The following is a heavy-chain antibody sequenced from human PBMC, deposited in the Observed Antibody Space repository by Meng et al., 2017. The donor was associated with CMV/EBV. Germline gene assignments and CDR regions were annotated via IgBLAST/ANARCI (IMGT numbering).Heavy chain of an antibody. D-gene: IGHD1-26*01. V-gene: IGHV3-20*01. CDR3: ARVGYSGSYYDDAFDI. CDR1: GFTFDDYG. CDR2: INWNGGST. J-gene: IGHJ3*02. Sequence: GGSLRLSCAASGFTFDDYGMSWVRQAPGKGLEWVSGINWNGGSTGYADSVKGRFTISRDNAKNPLYLQMNSLRAEDTALYHCARVGYSGSYYDDAFDIWGQGTMVTVSS.